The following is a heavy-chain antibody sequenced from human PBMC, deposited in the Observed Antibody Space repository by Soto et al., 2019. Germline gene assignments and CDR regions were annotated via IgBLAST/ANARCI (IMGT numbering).Heavy chain of an antibody. Sequence: PGGSLRLSCATSGFTFSSYGMHWVRQAPGKGLEWVAVISSEGSNKFYGDSVKGRFTISRDNSKNTLYLQMNSLRIEDTAVYYCAKVMIRGVIITNYGMDVWGPGTKVTGSS. V-gene: IGHV3-30*18. CDR3: AKVMIRGVIITNYGMDV. D-gene: IGHD3-10*01. J-gene: IGHJ6*02. CDR1: GFTFSSYG. CDR2: ISSEGSNK.